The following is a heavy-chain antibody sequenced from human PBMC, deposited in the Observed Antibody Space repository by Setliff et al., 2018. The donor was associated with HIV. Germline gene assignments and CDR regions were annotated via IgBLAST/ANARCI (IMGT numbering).Heavy chain of an antibody. J-gene: IGHJ6*03. Sequence: SETLSLTCTVSGGSISSYYWSWIRQPPGKGLEWIGYIYYSGSTNYNPSLKSRVTISVDNSKNTLYLQMSSLRAEDTAVYYCARDHSNPVFYYYYYMDVWGKGTTVTVSS. D-gene: IGHD4-4*01. CDR2: IYYSGST. CDR3: ARDHSNPVFYYYYYMDV. CDR1: GGSISSYY. V-gene: IGHV4-59*01.